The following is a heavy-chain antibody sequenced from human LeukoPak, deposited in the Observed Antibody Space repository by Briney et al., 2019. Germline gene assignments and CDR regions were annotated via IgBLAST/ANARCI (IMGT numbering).Heavy chain of an antibody. CDR1: GFTFSSYA. V-gene: IGHV3-30*04. CDR3: ARGSQPEYYYYYYMDV. Sequence: GGSLRLSCAASGFTFSSYAMHWVRQAPGKGLEWVAVISYDGSNKYYADSVRDRFTISRDNSKNTLYLQMNSLRAEDTAVYYCARGSQPEYYYYYYMDVWGKGTTVTVSS. J-gene: IGHJ6*03. CDR2: ISYDGSNK.